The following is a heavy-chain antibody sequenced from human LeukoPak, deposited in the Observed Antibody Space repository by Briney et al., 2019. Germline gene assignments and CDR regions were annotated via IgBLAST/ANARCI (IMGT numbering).Heavy chain of an antibody. J-gene: IGHJ4*02. V-gene: IGHV3-7*04. CDR2: INQVASEK. CDR3: VRDGGYYGPDS. D-gene: IGHD3-10*01. CDR1: GFTISFYW. Sequence: GGSLRLSCAASGFTISFYWMSWVRQAPGNGLEWVANINQVASEKNYVDSVKGRFTISRDNAKNSLYLQMNSVRAEDTAMYYCVRDGGYYGPDSWGQGALVSVSS.